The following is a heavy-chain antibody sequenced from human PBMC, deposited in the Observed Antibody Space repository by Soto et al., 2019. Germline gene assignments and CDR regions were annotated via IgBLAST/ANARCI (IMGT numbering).Heavy chain of an antibody. CDR3: AKGRGLAAHYYYYGMDF. CDR2: ISGSGGST. D-gene: IGHD6-6*01. Sequence: EVQLLESGGGLVQPGGSLRLSCAASGFTFSSYAMSWVRQAPGKGLEWVSAISGSGGSTYYADSVKGRFTISRDNSKNTLYLQMNSLRAEDTAVYYCAKGRGLAAHYYYYGMDFWGQGTTVTVSS. J-gene: IGHJ6*02. CDR1: GFTFSSYA. V-gene: IGHV3-23*01.